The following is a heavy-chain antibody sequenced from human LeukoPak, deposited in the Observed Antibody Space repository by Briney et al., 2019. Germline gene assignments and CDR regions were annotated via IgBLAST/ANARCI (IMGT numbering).Heavy chain of an antibody. J-gene: IGHJ4*02. D-gene: IGHD1-1*01. CDR2: ISYDGSNK. V-gene: IGHV3-30*18. CDR3: AKNGVGTTYFDY. Sequence: GGSLRLSCAASGFTFSSYGMHWVRQAPVKGLEWVAVISYDGSNKYYADSVKGRFTISRDNSKNTLYLQMNSLRAEDTAVYYCAKNGVGTTYFDYWGQGTLVTVSS. CDR1: GFTFSSYG.